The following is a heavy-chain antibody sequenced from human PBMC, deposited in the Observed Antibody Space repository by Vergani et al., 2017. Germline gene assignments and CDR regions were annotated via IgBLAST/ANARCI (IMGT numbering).Heavy chain of an antibody. CDR2: ISSSSSYI. CDR1: GFTFSSYS. J-gene: IGHJ6*02. D-gene: IGHD4-17*01. Sequence: EVQLVESGGGLVKPGGSLRLSCAASGFTFSSYSMNWVRQAPGKGLEWVSSISSSSSYIYYADSVTGRFTISRDNAKNSLYLQMNSLRAEDTAVYYRARXQRGDYGDYGYYYYGMDVWGQGTTVTVSS. V-gene: IGHV3-21*01. CDR3: ARXQRGDYGDYGYYYYGMDV.